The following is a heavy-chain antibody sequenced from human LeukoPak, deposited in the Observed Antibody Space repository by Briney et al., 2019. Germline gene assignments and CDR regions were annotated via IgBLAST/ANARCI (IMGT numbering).Heavy chain of an antibody. V-gene: IGHV3-30*04. CDR1: GFTFSSYA. CDR3: AKDGFPNMGGVLFFLDV. J-gene: IGHJ6*03. Sequence: GGSLRLSCAGSGFTFSSYAMHWVRQAPGKGLEWVALISYDGSTKHYADSVKGRFTISRDNSKNTLYVQMNSLRAEDTAVYYCAKDGFPNMGGVLFFLDVWGKGPTVTVS. D-gene: IGHD3-16*01. CDR2: ISYDGSTK.